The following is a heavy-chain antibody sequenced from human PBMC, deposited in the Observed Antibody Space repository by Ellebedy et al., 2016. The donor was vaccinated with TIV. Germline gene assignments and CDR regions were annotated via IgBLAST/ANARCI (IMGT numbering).Heavy chain of an antibody. CDR2: KYPSGTS. D-gene: IGHD3-10*01. V-gene: IGHV4-61*08. Sequence: SETLSLTXSVFGGSVSSAGFQWSWVRQPPGKGLEWIGLKYPSGTSTYDPSLNSRATISLDTSKNQFSLRLTSLTAADTAVYYCARDHYGSLDVWGQGITVTVSS. J-gene: IGHJ6*02. CDR3: ARDHYGSLDV. CDR1: GGSVSSAGFQ.